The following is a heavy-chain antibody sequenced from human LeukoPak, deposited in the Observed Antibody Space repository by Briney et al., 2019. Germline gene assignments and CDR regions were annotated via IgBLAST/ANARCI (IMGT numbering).Heavy chain of an antibody. CDR1: GYTFSGYY. CDR3: ARGQPYGDYNHFVS. V-gene: IGHV1-2*06. D-gene: IGHD4-17*01. CDR2: INPNSGGT. J-gene: IGHJ5*01. Sequence: GSVKVSCKASGYTFSGYYMHWVRQAPGQGLEWMGRINPNSGGTNFAQRVKGRVTMTRDTSKSTAYMELSRLRSDDTAVYYCARGQPYGDYNHFVSGGQGTLVTVS.